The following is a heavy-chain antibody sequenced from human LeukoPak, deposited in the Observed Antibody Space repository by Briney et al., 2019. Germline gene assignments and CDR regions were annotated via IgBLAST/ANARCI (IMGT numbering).Heavy chain of an antibody. J-gene: IGHJ4*02. Sequence: PGGSLRLSCAASGFTFSSYSMNWVRQAPGKGLEWVSSISSSSSYIYYADSVKGRFTISRDNAKNSLYLQMNSLRAEDTAVYYCARGQAWELLFDYWGQGTLVTVSS. CDR2: ISSSSSYI. D-gene: IGHD1-26*01. CDR1: GFTFSSYS. V-gene: IGHV3-21*01. CDR3: ARGQAWELLFDY.